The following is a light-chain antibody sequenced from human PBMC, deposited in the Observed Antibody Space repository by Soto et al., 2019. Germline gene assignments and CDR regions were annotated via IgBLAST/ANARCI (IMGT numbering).Light chain of an antibody. V-gene: IGKV3-15*01. CDR2: FAS. CDR3: QQYNKWPLP. Sequence: EIVMTQSPATLSVSPGERATLSCRASQSVSNNLAWYQQKPGQAPRLLIYFASTRATGTPARFSGSGSGTEFTLTISSLQSEDFAVYYCQQYNKWPLPFGGGTKVETK. J-gene: IGKJ4*01. CDR1: QSVSNN.